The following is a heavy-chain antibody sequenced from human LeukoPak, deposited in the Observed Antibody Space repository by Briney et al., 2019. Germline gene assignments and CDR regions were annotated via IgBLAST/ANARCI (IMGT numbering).Heavy chain of an antibody. J-gene: IGHJ6*03. CDR1: GGSFSGYY. CDR3: ARSPTTGPYYYYYYMDV. V-gene: IGHV4-34*01. Sequence: PSETLSLTCAVYGGSFSGYYWSWIRQPPGKGLEWIGEINHSGSTNYNPSLESRVTISVDTSKNQFSLKLSSVTAADTAVYYCARSPTTGPYYYYYYMDVWGKGTTVTVSS. CDR2: INHSGST. D-gene: IGHD1-26*01.